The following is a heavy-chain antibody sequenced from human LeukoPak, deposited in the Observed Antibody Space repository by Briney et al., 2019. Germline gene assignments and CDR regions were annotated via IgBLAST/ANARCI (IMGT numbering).Heavy chain of an antibody. D-gene: IGHD1-26*01. CDR1: GFTFSSYG. V-gene: IGHV3-53*01. CDR2: IYSGGST. CDR3: ARAKWELPPGYKRTRDLSYYFDY. Sequence: GGSLRLSCAASGFTFSSYGMHWVRQAPGKGLEWVSVIYSGGSTYYADSVKGRFTISRDNSKNTLYLQMNSLRAEDTAVYYCARAKWELPPGYKRTRDLSYYFDYWGQGTLVTVSS. J-gene: IGHJ4*02.